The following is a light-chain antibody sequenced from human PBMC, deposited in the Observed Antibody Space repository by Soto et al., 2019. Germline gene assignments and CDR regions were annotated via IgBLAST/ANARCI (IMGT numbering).Light chain of an antibody. Sequence: EIVLTQSPATLSSSPGERATLSCRASQTVSSKLAWYQHKPGQAPRLLIYDTSNRATGIPARFSGSGSGTDFTLTISSLEPEDFAVYYCQQRKSWPRTFGQGTKVDIK. CDR2: DTS. V-gene: IGKV3-11*01. CDR3: QQRKSWPRT. J-gene: IGKJ1*01. CDR1: QTVSSK.